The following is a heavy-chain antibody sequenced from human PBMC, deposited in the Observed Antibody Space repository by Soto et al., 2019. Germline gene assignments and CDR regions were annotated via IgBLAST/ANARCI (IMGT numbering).Heavy chain of an antibody. D-gene: IGHD2-15*01. V-gene: IGHV4-30-4*01. CDR3: ARGRYCLTGSCFPNWFDS. Sequence: SETLSLTCSVSGDSISTVEYFWAWIRQPPGQTLEYIGYIYKSATTYYNPSFESRVAISLDTSKSQFSLTVTSVTAGDTAVYFCARGRYCLTGSCFPNWFDSWGRGTLVTVS. CDR1: GDSISTVEYF. CDR2: IYKSATT. J-gene: IGHJ5*01.